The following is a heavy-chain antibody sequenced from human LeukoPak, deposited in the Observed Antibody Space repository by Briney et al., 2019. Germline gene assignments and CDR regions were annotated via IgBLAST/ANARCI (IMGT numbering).Heavy chain of an antibody. CDR3: ARAGDDYGDYTFN. D-gene: IGHD4-17*01. Sequence: GGSLRLSCAASGFTFSSYSMNWVRQAPGKGLEWVSYISSSSSTIYYADSVKGRFTISRDNAKNSLYLQMNSLRAEDTAVYYCARAGDDYGDYTFNWGQGTLVTVSS. CDR1: GFTFSSYS. CDR2: ISSSSSTI. V-gene: IGHV3-48*01. J-gene: IGHJ4*02.